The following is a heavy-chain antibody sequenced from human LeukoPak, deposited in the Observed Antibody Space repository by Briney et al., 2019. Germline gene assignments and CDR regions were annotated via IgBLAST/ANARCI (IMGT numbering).Heavy chain of an antibody. CDR2: INDSGRI. J-gene: IGHJ6*03. CDR3: ARRWNYGRNYYIDV. V-gene: IGHV4-34*01. CDR1: GGSFSNYY. Sequence: PSEPLSLTCAVYGGSFSNYYWSWIRQPPGKGLEWIGEINDSGRINYNPSLMSRVTVSVDTSKNQFFLRLTSVAAADTAVYYCARRWNYGRNYYIDVWGNGATVSVSS. D-gene: IGHD1-7*01.